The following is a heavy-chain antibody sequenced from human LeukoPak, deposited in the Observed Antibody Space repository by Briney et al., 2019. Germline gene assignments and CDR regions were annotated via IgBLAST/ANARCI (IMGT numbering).Heavy chain of an antibody. D-gene: IGHD6-19*01. CDR2: ISVYNGNT. CDR3: ARSPVAGQNWFDP. Sequence: GASVKVSCKASGYTFSIYGFSWVRQAPGQGLEWMGWISVYNGNTNYAQKFQGRVTMTTDTSTSTAHMELRSLRSDDTAVYYCARSPVAGQNWFDPWGQGTLVTVSS. V-gene: IGHV1-18*01. CDR1: GYTFSIYG. J-gene: IGHJ5*02.